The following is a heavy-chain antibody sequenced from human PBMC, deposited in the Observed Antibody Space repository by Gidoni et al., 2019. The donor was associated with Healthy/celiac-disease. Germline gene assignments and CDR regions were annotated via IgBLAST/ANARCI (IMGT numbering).Heavy chain of an antibody. D-gene: IGHD3-9*01. V-gene: IGHV4-39*01. CDR1: GCSISSSSYY. J-gene: IGHJ5*02. CDR3: ARHVTLIGDMKFDP. Sequence: QLQLQESGPGLVKPSETLSLTCTVSGCSISSSSYYWGWIRQPPGKGLEWIGSIYYSGSTYYNPSLKSRGTIAVDTSKNQFSLKLSSVTAADTAVYYCARHVTLIGDMKFDPWGQGTLVTVSS. CDR2: IYYSGST.